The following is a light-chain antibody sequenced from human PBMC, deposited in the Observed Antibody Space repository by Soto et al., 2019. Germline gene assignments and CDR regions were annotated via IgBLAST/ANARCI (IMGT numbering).Light chain of an antibody. CDR1: QSVSNSY. J-gene: IGKJ4*01. Sequence: EIVLTQSPGTLSLSPGERATLSCRASQSVSNSYLAWYQQKPGQAPRLLIYAASSRATGIPDRFSGSGSGTDFTLTISRLEPEDFAVYYCQQYDSSPLTFGGGTKVAIK. V-gene: IGKV3-20*01. CDR3: QQYDSSPLT. CDR2: AAS.